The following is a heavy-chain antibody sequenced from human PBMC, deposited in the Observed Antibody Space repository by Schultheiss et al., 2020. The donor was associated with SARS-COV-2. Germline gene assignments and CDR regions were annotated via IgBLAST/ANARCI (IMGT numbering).Heavy chain of an antibody. CDR3: ARVRDSGYDFDY. V-gene: IGHV1-69*04. CDR1: GGTFSSYA. D-gene: IGHD5-12*01. J-gene: IGHJ4*02. CDR2: IIPILGIA. Sequence: SVKVSCKASGGTFSSYAISWVRQAPGQGLEWMGRIIPILGIAKYAQKFQGRVTITADKSTSTAYMELSSLRSEDTAVYYCARVRDSGYDFDYWGQGTLVTVSS.